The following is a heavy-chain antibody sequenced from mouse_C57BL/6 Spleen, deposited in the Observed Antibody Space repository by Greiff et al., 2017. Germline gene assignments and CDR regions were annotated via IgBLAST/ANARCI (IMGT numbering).Heavy chain of an antibody. CDR2: INPNNGGT. J-gene: IGHJ2*01. Sequence: VQLQQSGPELVKPGASVKISCKASGYTFTDYYMNWVKQSHGNGLEWIGDINPNNGGTSYNQKFKGKATLTVDKSSITAYMELRSLTSEDSAVYYWARHYYLDYRGQGTTLTVAS. CDR1: GYTFTDYY. CDR3: ARHYYLDY. V-gene: IGHV1-26*01.